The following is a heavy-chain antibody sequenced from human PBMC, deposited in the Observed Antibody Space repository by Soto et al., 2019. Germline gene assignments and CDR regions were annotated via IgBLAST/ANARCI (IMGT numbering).Heavy chain of an antibody. Sequence: XETLALTFSVSGYSVSSSDYYWAWIRQPPGKGLEWIGSMFYSGLTYYNPSLKSRVTLSVDTSKNQFSVRLSSVTAADTAVYYCAPLSVSLSGPYGIHVWGQGTTVTVSS. CDR3: APLSVSLSGPYGIHV. CDR2: MFYSGLT. V-gene: IGHV4-39*01. D-gene: IGHD2-15*01. CDR1: GYSVSSSDYY. J-gene: IGHJ6*02.